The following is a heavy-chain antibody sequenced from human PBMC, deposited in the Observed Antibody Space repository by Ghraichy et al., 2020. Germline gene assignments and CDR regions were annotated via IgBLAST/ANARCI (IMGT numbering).Heavy chain of an antibody. V-gene: IGHV1-3*01. CDR3: ARDSVIYYYGSGSYRPHINWFDP. J-gene: IGHJ5*02. Sequence: ASVNVSCKASGYTFTSYAMHWVRQAPGQRLEWMGWINAGNGNTKYSQKFQGRVTITRDTSASTAYMELSSLRSEDTAVYYCARDSVIYYYGSGSYRPHINWFDPWGQGTLVTVSS. CDR1: GYTFTSYA. D-gene: IGHD3-10*01. CDR2: INAGNGNT.